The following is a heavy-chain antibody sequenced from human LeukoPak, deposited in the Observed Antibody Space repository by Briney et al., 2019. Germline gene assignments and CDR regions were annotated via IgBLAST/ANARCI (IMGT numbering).Heavy chain of an antibody. CDR2: IWYDGSNK. J-gene: IGHJ4*02. CDR3: ARGGLLWFGEPNFDY. D-gene: IGHD3-10*01. CDR1: GFTFSSYG. V-gene: IGHV3-33*01. Sequence: PGGSLRLSCAASGFTFSSYGMHWVRQAPGKGLEWVAVIWYDGSNKYYADSVKGRFTISRDNSKNTLYLQMNSLRAEDTAVYYCARGGLLWFGEPNFDYWGQGTLVTVSS.